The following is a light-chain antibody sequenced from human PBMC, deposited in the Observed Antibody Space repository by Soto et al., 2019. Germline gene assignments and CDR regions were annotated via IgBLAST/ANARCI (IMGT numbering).Light chain of an antibody. CDR2: DVS. V-gene: IGKV3-11*01. CDR1: QSVRGF. Sequence: EIVLTQSPATLSLSPGERATLSCIASQSVRGFLAWYQQKPGQPPRLLIYDVSKRATGIPARFSGSGSGTDFTLTISSLEPEDFAVYYCQERSDWYSFGQGTKLEI. CDR3: QERSDWYS. J-gene: IGKJ2*01.